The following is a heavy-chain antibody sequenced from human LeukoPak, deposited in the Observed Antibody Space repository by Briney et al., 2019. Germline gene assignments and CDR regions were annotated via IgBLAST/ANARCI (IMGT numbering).Heavy chain of an antibody. Sequence: SETLSLTCTVSGGSISSYYWNWIRQPPGKGVEWIGHIYYSGTTNYNPSLKSRVSISLDTSMNQFSLKLTSVTAADTALYYCARHEDFWSGYFDYWGQGSLVIVSS. J-gene: IGHJ4*02. V-gene: IGHV4-59*01. D-gene: IGHD3-3*01. CDR2: IYYSGTT. CDR3: ARHEDFWSGYFDY. CDR1: GGSISSYY.